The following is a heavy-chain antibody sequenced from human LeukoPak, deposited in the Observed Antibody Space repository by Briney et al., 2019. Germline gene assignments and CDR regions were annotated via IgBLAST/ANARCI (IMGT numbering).Heavy chain of an antibody. CDR3: ARDFRQQLVRVNLFDY. D-gene: IGHD6-13*01. V-gene: IGHV1-2*02. Sequence: GASVKVSCKASGYTFTGYYMHWVRQAPGQGLEWMGWINPNSGGTNYAQKFQGRVTMTRDTSISTAYMELSRLRSDDTAVYYCARDFRQQLVRVNLFDYWGQGTLVTVSS. CDR2: INPNSGGT. CDR1: GYTFTGYY. J-gene: IGHJ4*02.